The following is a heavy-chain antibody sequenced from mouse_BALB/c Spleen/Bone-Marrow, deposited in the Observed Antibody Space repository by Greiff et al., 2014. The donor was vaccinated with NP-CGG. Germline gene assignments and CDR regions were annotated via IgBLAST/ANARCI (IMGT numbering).Heavy chain of an antibody. V-gene: IGHV1-69*02. CDR1: GYTFTSYW. Sequence: VQLQQSGAELVRPGASVKLSCKASGYTFTSYWINWVKQRPGQGLEWIGNIYPSDSYTNYNQKFKDKATLTVDKSSSTAYMQLHSPTSEDSAVYYCTRSYGSSYEYYFDYWGQGTTLTVSS. D-gene: IGHD1-1*01. CDR2: IYPSDSYT. J-gene: IGHJ2*01. CDR3: TRSYGSSYEYYFDY.